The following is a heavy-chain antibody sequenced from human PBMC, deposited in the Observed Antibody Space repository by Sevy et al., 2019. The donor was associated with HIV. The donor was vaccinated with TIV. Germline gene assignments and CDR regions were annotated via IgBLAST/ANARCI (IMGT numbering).Heavy chain of an antibody. D-gene: IGHD3-16*01. CDR2: IRSDSSVM. CDR3: VRDTQFGFDY. V-gene: IGHV3-48*02. J-gene: IGHJ4*02. CDR1: GFRFSDEP. Sequence: GGSLRLSCVASGFRFSDEPMNWVRQAPGKGLEWISNIRSDSSVMSYADTVRGRFSVSGDNARNSLSLQLNSLRDEDTALYYCVRDTQFGFDYWGQGTLVTVSS.